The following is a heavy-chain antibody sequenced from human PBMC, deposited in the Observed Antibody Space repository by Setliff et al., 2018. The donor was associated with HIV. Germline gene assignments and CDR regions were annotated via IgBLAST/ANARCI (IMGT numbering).Heavy chain of an antibody. D-gene: IGHD3-3*01. J-gene: IGHJ4*02. CDR3: ARFYDFWSGYQDY. Sequence: QPGGSLRLSCAASGFTVSSNYMSWVRQAPGKGLEWVSVIYSGGSTYYADSVKGRFTISRDNSKNTLYLQMNSLRAEDTAVYYCARFYDFWSGYQDYWGQGTLVTVSS. CDR2: IYSGGST. CDR1: GFTVSSNY. V-gene: IGHV3-53*01.